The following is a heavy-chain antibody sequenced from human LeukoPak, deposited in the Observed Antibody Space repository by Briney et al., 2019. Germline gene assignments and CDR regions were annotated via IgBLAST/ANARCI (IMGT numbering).Heavy chain of an antibody. CDR3: AKSAAKYYYYYYMDV. V-gene: IGHV1-69*01. J-gene: IGHJ6*03. Sequence: ASVKVSCKASGGTFSSYAISWVRQAPGQGLEWMGGIIPIFGTANYAQKFQGRVTITADESTSAAYMELSSLRSEDTAVYYCAKSAAKYYYYYYMDVWGKGTTVTVSS. CDR1: GGTFSSYA. D-gene: IGHD2-2*01. CDR2: IIPIFGTA.